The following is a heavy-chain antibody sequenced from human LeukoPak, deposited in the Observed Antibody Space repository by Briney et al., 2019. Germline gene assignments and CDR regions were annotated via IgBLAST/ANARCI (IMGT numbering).Heavy chain of an antibody. CDR1: GFTFDDYA. V-gene: IGHV3-9*01. CDR3: ARDRSYSSNSLTY. D-gene: IGHD4-23*01. CDR2: ISWNSGSI. Sequence: PGGSLRLSCAASGFTFDDYAMHWVRQAPGKGLEWVSGISWNSGSIGYADSVKGRFTISRDNAKNSLYLQIDSLRAEDTAVYYCARDRSYSSNSLTYWGQGTLVTVSS. J-gene: IGHJ4*02.